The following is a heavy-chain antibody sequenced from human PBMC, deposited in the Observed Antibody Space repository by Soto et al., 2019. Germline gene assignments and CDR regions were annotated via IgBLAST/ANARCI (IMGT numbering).Heavy chain of an antibody. Sequence: SQTLSLTCAISGDSVSSNSAAWNWIRQSPLRGLEWLGRTYYRSKWYNDYAVSVKSRISINPGTSKNQFSLQLNSVTPEDTAVYYCARAPGGIDAFDIWGQGTMVTVSS. CDR1: GDSVSSNSAA. J-gene: IGHJ3*02. V-gene: IGHV6-1*01. D-gene: IGHD3-16*01. CDR3: ARAPGGIDAFDI. CDR2: TYYRSKWYN.